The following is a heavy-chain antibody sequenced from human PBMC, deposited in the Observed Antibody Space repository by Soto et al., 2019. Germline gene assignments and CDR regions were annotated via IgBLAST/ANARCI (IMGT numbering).Heavy chain of an antibody. D-gene: IGHD2-21*02. CDR1: GVSISSYY. CDR3: ARGRAGDYGLYYYYGMDV. CDR2: IYYSGST. Sequence: SETLSLTCTVSGVSISSYYWSWIRQPPGKGLEWIGYIYYSGSTNYNPSLKSRVTISVDTSKNQFSLKLSSVTAADTAVYYCARGRAGDYGLYYYYGMDVWGQGTTVTVSS. V-gene: IGHV4-59*01. J-gene: IGHJ6*02.